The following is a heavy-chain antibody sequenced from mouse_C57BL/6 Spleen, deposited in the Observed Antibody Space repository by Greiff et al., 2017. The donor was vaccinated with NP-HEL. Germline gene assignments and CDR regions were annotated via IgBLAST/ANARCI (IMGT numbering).Heavy chain of an antibody. CDR1: GFTFSSYA. J-gene: IGHJ2*01. Sequence: EVHLVESGGGLVKPGGSLKLSCAASGFTFSSYAMSWVRQTPEKRLEWVATISDGGSYTYYPDNVKGRFTISRDNAKNNLYLQMSHLKSEDTAMYYCARVVYGSSYFDYWGQGTTLTVSS. D-gene: IGHD1-1*01. V-gene: IGHV5-4*01. CDR2: ISDGGSYT. CDR3: ARVVYGSSYFDY.